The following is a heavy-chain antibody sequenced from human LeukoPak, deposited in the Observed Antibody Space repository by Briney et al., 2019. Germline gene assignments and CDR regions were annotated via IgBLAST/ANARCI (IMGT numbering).Heavy chain of an antibody. J-gene: IGHJ1*01. CDR2: ISGSAGST. D-gene: IGHD6-13*01. V-gene: IGHV3-23*01. CDR3: AKDVIAAVGTGYFQH. Sequence: GGSLRLSCAASGFTFSSYAMSWVRQAPGKGLEWVSAISGSAGSTYYADSVKGRFTISRDNSKNTLYLQMNSLRAEDTAVYYCAKDVIAAVGTGYFQHWGQGTLVTVSS. CDR1: GFTFSSYA.